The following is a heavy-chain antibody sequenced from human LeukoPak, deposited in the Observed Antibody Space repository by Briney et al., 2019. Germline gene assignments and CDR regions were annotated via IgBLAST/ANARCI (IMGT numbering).Heavy chain of an antibody. J-gene: IGHJ3*02. V-gene: IGHV1-69*13. CDR1: GYTFTNYY. D-gene: IGHD2-15*01. Sequence: EASVKVSCKASGYTFTNYYMHWVRQAPGQGLEWMGGIIPIFGTANYAQKFQGRVTITADESTSTAYMELSSLRSEDTAVYYCASQPLYCSGGSCRLPGTLDIWGQGTMVTVSS. CDR3: ASQPLYCSGGSCRLPGTLDI. CDR2: IIPIFGTA.